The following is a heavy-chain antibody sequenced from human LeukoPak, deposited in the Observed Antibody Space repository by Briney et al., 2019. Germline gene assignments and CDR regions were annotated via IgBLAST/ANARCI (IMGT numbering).Heavy chain of an antibody. CDR1: GFTFSSYA. J-gene: IGHJ4*02. D-gene: IGHD6-19*01. CDR2: ISYDGPNK. Sequence: GGSLRLSCAASGFTFSSYAMHWVRRAPGKGLEWVAVISYDGPNKNYADSVKGRFTISRDNSKSMLYLQMNSLRAEDTAVYYCARGVRIAVAGNIDYWGQGTLVTVSS. CDR3: ARGVRIAVAGNIDY. V-gene: IGHV3-30*04.